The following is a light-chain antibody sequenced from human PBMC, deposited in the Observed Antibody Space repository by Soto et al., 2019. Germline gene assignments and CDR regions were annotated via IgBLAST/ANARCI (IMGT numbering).Light chain of an antibody. CDR1: QGINSY. V-gene: IGKV1-9*01. CDR3: QQHSSFPLT. Sequence: DIQLTQSPSFLSASVGDRVTITCRASQGINSYLAWYQQKPGKAPNLLIYTASTLQSGVPSRFSGSGSGTEFTLTISSLQPEDFATYYCQQHSSFPLTFGGGTQVEIK. J-gene: IGKJ4*01. CDR2: TAS.